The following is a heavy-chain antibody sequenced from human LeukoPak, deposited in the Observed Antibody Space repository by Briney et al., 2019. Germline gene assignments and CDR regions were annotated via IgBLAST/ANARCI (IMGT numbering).Heavy chain of an antibody. CDR2: ISWNSGSI. V-gene: IGHV3-9*01. Sequence: GGSLKLSCAASGFTFDDYTMHWVRQAPGKGLEWVSGISWNSGSIGYADSVKGRFTISRDNAKNSLYLQMNSLRAEDTALYYCAKDGRNFFDYWGQGTLVTVSS. D-gene: IGHD1-14*01. J-gene: IGHJ4*02. CDR1: GFTFDDYT. CDR3: AKDGRNFFDY.